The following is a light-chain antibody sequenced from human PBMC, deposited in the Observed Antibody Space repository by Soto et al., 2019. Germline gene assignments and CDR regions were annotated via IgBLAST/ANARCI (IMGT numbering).Light chain of an antibody. Sequence: QSALTQPASVSGSPGQSITISCTGTSSDVGDYNYVSWYQQHPGKAPKLMIYEGTKRPSGVSNRFSGSKSGNTASLTISGLQAEDEADYYCSSYISSTTRLFGTGTKVTVL. CDR3: SSYISSTTRL. CDR2: EGT. V-gene: IGLV2-14*01. J-gene: IGLJ1*01. CDR1: SSDVGDYNY.